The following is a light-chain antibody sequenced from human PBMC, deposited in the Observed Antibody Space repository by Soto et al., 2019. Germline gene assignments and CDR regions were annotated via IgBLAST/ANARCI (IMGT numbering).Light chain of an antibody. CDR3: LQDYNYPWT. J-gene: IGKJ1*01. V-gene: IGKV1-6*01. Sequence: ALQLTQSPSSLSASVGDRVTITCRASQGIRNDLGWYQQKPGKAPELLIYATSSLRSGVPSRFSGSGSGTEFTLTIRSLQPEDSATYYCLQDYNYPWTFGQGTKVEIK. CDR1: QGIRND. CDR2: ATS.